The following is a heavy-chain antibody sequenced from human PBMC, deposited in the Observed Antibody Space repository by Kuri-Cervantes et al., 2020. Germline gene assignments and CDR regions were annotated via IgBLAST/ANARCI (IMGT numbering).Heavy chain of an antibody. CDR3: ARGVPYGDYADY. CDR1: GGSVSSGGYY. D-gene: IGHD4-17*01. J-gene: IGHJ4*02. CDR2: IYYSGST. V-gene: IGHV4-61*08. Sequence: SETLSLTCTVSGGSVSSGGYYWSWIRQPPGKGLEWIGYIYYSGSTNYNPSLKSRVTISVDTSKNQFSLKLSSVTAADTAVYYCARGVPYGDYADYWGQGTLVTVSS.